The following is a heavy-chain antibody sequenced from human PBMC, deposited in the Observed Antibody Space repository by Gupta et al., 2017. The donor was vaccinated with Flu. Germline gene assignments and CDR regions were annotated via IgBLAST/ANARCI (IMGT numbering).Heavy chain of an antibody. J-gene: IGHJ4*02. CDR2: ISGSGGST. D-gene: IGHD6-6*01. V-gene: IGHV3-23*01. CDR1: GFTFRSYA. CDR3: AKDSRGGGIAARPGSVYFDY. Sequence: EVQLLESGGGLVQPGGSLRLSCAASGFTFRSYAMSWVRQAPGKGLEWVSAISGSGGSTYYADSVKGRFTISRDNSKNTLYLQMNSLRAEDTAVYYCAKDSRGGGIAARPGSVYFDYWGQGTLVTVSS.